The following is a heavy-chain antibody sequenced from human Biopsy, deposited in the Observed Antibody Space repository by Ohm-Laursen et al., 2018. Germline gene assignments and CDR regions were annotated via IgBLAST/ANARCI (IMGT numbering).Heavy chain of an antibody. CDR2: SNTDGSHT. CDR1: GFTFNNYW. CDR3: ARDASQGFDS. V-gene: IGHV3-74*01. J-gene: IGHJ5*01. Sequence: SLRLSCSASGFTFNNYWMHWVRQAPGKGLVWVSRSNTDGSHTNYADSVKGRFTTSTDNAKNTLYLYMSSLTVEDTAVYFCARDASQGFDSWGQGTQVTVSS.